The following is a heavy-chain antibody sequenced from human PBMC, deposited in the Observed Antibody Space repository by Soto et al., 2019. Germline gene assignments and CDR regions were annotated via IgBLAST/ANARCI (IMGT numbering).Heavy chain of an antibody. CDR3: ARAPRTRISAAHYYYYGMDV. Sequence: QVQLVQSGAEVKKPGSSVKVSCKASGGTFSSYAISWVRQAPGQGLEWMGGIVSIFGTANYAQKFQGRVTIIPDESTSTAYMELRSLRSEDTAVYYSARAPRTRISAAHYYYYGMDVCGQGTTVTVSS. D-gene: IGHD6-13*01. CDR2: IVSIFGTA. CDR1: GGTFSSYA. V-gene: IGHV1-69*01. J-gene: IGHJ6*02.